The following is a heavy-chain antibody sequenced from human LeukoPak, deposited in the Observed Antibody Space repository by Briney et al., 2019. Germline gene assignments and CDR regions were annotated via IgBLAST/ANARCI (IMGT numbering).Heavy chain of an antibody. CDR2: VIPIFGTA. D-gene: IGHD2-8*01. CDR1: GGTFSSYA. CDR3: ASGPSGYCTNGVCYYFDY. Sequence: ASVKVSCKASGGTFSSYAISWVRQGPGQGFEWMGGVIPIFGTANYAQKFQGRVTITADESTSTAYMELSSLRSEDTAVYYCASGPSGYCTNGVCYYFDYWGQGTLVTVSS. J-gene: IGHJ4*02. V-gene: IGHV1-69*01.